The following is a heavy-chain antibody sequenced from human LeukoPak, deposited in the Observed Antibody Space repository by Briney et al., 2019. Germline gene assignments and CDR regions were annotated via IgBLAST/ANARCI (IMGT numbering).Heavy chain of an antibody. V-gene: IGHV2-70*11. J-gene: IGHJ4*02. D-gene: IGHD6-13*01. CDR3: ARIVSSTWYWYFDY. Sequence: SGPALVKPTQTLTLTCTFSGFSLSTSGMCLRWIRQSPGKALEWLGRLDWDDDKYYSTSLKTRLTISKDTSKNQVVLTMTTMDPVDTATYYCARIVSSTWYWYFDYWGQGTPVTVSS. CDR2: LDWDDDK. CDR1: GFSLSTSGMC.